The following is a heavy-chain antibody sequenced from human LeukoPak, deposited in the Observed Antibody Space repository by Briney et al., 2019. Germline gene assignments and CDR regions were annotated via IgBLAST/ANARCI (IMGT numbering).Heavy chain of an antibody. Sequence: GGSLRLSCAASGFILSDYNMNWVRQAPGKGLEWVSFIAISGTYITYADSVKGRFTISRDNAKNSLYLQMNSLRAEDTAVYYCARDLSATARAYDYWGQGTLVTVSS. D-gene: IGHD1-26*01. J-gene: IGHJ4*02. CDR1: GFILSDYN. CDR2: IAISGTYI. V-gene: IGHV3-21*01. CDR3: ARDLSATARAYDY.